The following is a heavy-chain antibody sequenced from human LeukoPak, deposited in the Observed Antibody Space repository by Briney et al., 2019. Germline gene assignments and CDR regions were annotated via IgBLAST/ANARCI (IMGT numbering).Heavy chain of an antibody. J-gene: IGHJ4*02. D-gene: IGHD3-22*01. CDR3: ARHEIRDRSGYYYLDY. Sequence: SETLSLTCTVSGGSISGYYWSWIRQPPGKGLEWIGYIYYTGNTKYNPSLKSRVTISVDTSKNQYSLKLSSVTAADTAVYYCARHEIRDRSGYYYLDYWGQGTLVTVSS. V-gene: IGHV4-59*08. CDR1: GGSISGYY. CDR2: IYYTGNT.